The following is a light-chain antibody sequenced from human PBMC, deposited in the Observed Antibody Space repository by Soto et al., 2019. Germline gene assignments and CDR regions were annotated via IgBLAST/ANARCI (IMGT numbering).Light chain of an antibody. J-gene: IGKJ2*01. V-gene: IGKV3-15*01. Sequence: EIVMTQSPATLSVSPGERATLSCRASQSVSSNLAWYQQKPGQAPRLLIDGASTTATGIPARFSGSGSGTEFTLIISSLQSGDFAVYYCQQSNNWPPYTFGQGTKLEIK. CDR1: QSVSSN. CDR2: GAS. CDR3: QQSNNWPPYT.